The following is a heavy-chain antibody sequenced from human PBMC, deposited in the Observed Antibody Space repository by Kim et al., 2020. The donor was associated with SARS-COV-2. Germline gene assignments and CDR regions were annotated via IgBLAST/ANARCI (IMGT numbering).Heavy chain of an antibody. CDR3: ARNAKDLTVFVSGDFD. Sequence: SETLSLTCTVSGGSISGSTYYWGWIRQPPGKGLEWIGSIYYSGDTYYNPSLKSRVTISVDTSKNQFSLKLNSVTAADTAVYYCARNAKDLTVFVSGDFD. V-gene: IGHV4-39*01. D-gene: IGHD3-3*01. J-gene: IGHJ4*01. CDR1: GGSISGSTYY. CDR2: IYYSGDT.